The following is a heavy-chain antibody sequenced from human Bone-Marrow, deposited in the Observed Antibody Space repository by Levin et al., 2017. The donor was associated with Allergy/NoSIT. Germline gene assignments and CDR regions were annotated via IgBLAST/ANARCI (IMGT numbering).Heavy chain of an antibody. Sequence: ASVKVSCKASGGSFSSYTVTWVRQAPGQGLEWMGGIIPIFGTTNYAQQFQGRVTITADKSTGTAYMELSSLVSEDTAVYYCARWHWTATPLLGRHGSGTSYYYHGMDVWGQGTSVTVSS. CDR1: GGSFSSYT. CDR2: IIPIFGTT. V-gene: IGHV1-69*06. D-gene: IGHD3-10*01. CDR3: ARWHWTATPLLGRHGSGTSYYYHGMDV. J-gene: IGHJ6*02.